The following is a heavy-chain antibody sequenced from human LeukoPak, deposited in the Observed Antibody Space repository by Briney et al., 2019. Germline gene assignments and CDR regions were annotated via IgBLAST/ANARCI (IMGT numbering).Heavy chain of an antibody. D-gene: IGHD3-3*01. Sequence: GGSLRLSCAASGFTVSSNYMSWVRQAPGKGLEWVSVIYSSGSTYYADSVKGRFTISRDNSKNTLYLQMNSLRAEDTAVYYCARVAYDFWSGQERQFDYWGQGTLVTVSP. CDR2: IYSSGST. CDR1: GFTVSSNY. J-gene: IGHJ4*02. CDR3: ARVAYDFWSGQERQFDY. V-gene: IGHV3-66*01.